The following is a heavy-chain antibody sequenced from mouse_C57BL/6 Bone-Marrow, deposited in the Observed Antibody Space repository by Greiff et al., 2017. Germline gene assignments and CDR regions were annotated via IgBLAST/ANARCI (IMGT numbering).Heavy chain of an antibody. J-gene: IGHJ2*01. V-gene: IGHV1-64*01. D-gene: IGHD2-1*01. CDR1: GYTFTSYW. CDR3: ARWDGNYDFDY. CDR2: IHPNSGST. Sequence: QVQLQQPGAELVKPGASVKLSCKASGYTFTSYWMHWVKQRPGPGLEWIGMIHPNSGSTNYNEKFKSKATLTVDKSSSTAYMQLSSLTSEDSAVYYCARWDGNYDFDYWGQGTTLTVSS.